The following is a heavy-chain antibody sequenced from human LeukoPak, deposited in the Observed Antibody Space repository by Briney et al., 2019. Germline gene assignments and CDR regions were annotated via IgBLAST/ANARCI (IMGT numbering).Heavy chain of an antibody. CDR3: AHSSGYAYGLGY. D-gene: IGHD5-18*01. Sequence: GGSLRLSCAASGFSFSDYSMNWVRQAPGKGLEWVSSISSSSHYIYYADSLKGRFTISRDNAKNSLYLQMNSLRAEDTAVYYCAHSSGYAYGLGYWGQGALVTVSS. CDR1: GFSFSDYS. CDR2: ISSSSHYI. V-gene: IGHV3-21*01. J-gene: IGHJ4*02.